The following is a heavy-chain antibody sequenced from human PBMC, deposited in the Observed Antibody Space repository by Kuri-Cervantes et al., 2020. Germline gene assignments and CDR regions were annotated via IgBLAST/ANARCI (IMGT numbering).Heavy chain of an antibody. Sequence: GESLKISCAASGFTFSDYYMSWIRQAPGKGLEWVSVIYSGGSTYYADSVKGRFTISRDNSKNTLYLQMNSLRAEDTAVYYCARTHGSGWDFDYWGQGTLVTVSS. CDR2: IYSGGST. D-gene: IGHD6-19*01. CDR1: GFTFSDYY. CDR3: ARTHGSGWDFDY. V-gene: IGHV3-66*01. J-gene: IGHJ4*02.